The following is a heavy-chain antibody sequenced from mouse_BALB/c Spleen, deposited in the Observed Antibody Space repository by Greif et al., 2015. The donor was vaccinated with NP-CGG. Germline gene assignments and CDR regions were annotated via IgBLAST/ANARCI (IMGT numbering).Heavy chain of an antibody. Sequence: QVQLKESGAELVGPGSTVKISCKAPGYAFSSYWMNWVKQRPGQGLEWIGQIYPGDGDTNYNGKFKGKATLTADKSSSTAYMQLSSLTSEDSAVYFCARVGNYYFDYWGQGTTLTVSS. CDR2: IYPGDGDT. V-gene: IGHV1-80*01. CDR3: ARVGNYYFDY. J-gene: IGHJ2*01. D-gene: IGHD2-1*01. CDR1: GYAFSSYW.